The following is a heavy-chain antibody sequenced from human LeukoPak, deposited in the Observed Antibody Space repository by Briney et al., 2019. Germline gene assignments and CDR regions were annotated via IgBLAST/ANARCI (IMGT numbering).Heavy chain of an antibody. J-gene: IGHJ5*02. V-gene: IGHV3-33*01. Sequence: PGRSLRLSCAASGSTFSSYGMHWVRQAPGKGLEWVAFIWYDGSNKYYADSVKGRFTISRDNSKNTLYLQMNSLRAEDTAVYYCARDRGPYVLLWFGELNWFDPWGQGTLVTVSS. CDR3: ARDRGPYVLLWFGELNWFDP. CDR1: GSTFSSYG. D-gene: IGHD3-10*01. CDR2: IWYDGSNK.